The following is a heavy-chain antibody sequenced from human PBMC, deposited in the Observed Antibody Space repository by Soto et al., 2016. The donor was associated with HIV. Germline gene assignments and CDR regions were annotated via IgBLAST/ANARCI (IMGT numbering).Heavy chain of an antibody. CDR3: ARGLPPSIAGRPVLTT. Sequence: VQLMESGGGVVQPGRSLRLSCVASGFTLSPYVMHWVRQAPGKGLEWVAVISFDDGDDQYYTDSVKGRFTISRDNSKNTLYLQMNSLRPEDTAVYYCARGLPPSIAGRPVLTTWGRGTLVHRLL. CDR1: GFTLSPYV. J-gene: IGHJ4*03. V-gene: IGHV3-30*04. D-gene: IGHD6-6*01. CDR2: ISFDDGDDQ.